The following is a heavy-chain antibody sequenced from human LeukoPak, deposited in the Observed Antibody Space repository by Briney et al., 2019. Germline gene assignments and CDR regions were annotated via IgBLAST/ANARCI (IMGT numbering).Heavy chain of an antibody. CDR3: AKIARRGWNDDRDY. V-gene: IGHV3-23*01. Sequence: GGSLRLSCAASGFTFSSYSMNWVRQAPGKGQEWVSAISGSGGSTYYADSVKGRFTISRDNSKNTLYLQMNSLRAEDTAVYYCAKIARRGWNDDRDYWGQGTLVTVSS. J-gene: IGHJ4*02. CDR1: GFTFSSYS. CDR2: ISGSGGST. D-gene: IGHD1-1*01.